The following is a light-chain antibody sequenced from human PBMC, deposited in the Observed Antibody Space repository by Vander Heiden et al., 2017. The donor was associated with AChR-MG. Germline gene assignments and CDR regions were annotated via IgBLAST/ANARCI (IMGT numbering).Light chain of an antibody. CDR1: SSDVGGYNY. Sequence: QSPLTQPAFVSESPGQSITISCTGTSSDVGGYNYVSWYQQHPDKAPKLMIYDVSKRPSGVSNRFSGSKSGNTASLTISGLQAEDEADYYCSSYTSSSTPGVVFGGGTKLTVL. CDR2: DVS. J-gene: IGLJ2*01. CDR3: SSYTSSSTPGVV. V-gene: IGLV2-14*01.